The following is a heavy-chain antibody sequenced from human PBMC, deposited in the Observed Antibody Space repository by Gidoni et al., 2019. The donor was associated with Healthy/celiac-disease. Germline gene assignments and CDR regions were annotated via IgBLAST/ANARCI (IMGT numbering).Heavy chain of an antibody. CDR2: INYSGSP. J-gene: IGHJ5*02. CDR3: AGRNYYDSSGYYCGADWFDP. CDR1: GCSISSYY. Sequence: QVQLPESGPALVTPSETLSLTCTVSGCSISSYYWSWTRQPPGKGRECIGYINYSGSPNYHPSLMSRVTISVDTSKNQLSLKLSSVTAADSAVYYCAGRNYYDSSGYYCGADWFDPWGQGTLVTVSS. V-gene: IGHV4-59*08. D-gene: IGHD3-22*01.